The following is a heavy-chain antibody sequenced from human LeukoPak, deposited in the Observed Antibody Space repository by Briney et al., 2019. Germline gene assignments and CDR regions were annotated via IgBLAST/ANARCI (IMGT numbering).Heavy chain of an antibody. CDR3: AGGGLTVFGY. J-gene: IGHJ4*02. CDR2: ISGNGGVT. CDR1: GFTFDDYA. D-gene: IGHD4-11*01. Sequence: PGGSLRLSCAASGFTFDDYAMHWVRQAPGKGLEWVSLISGNGGVTYYGDSVRGRFTISRDNAKNSLYLQMNSLRAEDTAVYYCAGGGLTVFGYWGQGTLVTVSS. V-gene: IGHV3-43*02.